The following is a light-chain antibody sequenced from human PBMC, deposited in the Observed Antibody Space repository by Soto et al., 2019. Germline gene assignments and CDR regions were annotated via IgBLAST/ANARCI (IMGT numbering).Light chain of an antibody. CDR1: QSVSSSF. CDR3: QQYGSSPWT. Sequence: EIVLTQSPGTLSLSPGERATLSCRASQSVSSSFLAWHQQKPGQAPRLLIYGASSRPTGIPDRFSGSGSGTDFTLTISRLEPEDFAVYYCQQYGSSPWTFGQGTKVEIK. J-gene: IGKJ1*01. CDR2: GAS. V-gene: IGKV3-20*01.